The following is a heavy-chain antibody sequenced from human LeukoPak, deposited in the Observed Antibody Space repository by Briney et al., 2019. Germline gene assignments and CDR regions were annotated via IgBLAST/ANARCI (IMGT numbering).Heavy chain of an antibody. Sequence: PSQTLSLTCTVSGGSISSADYYWSWNRQPPGKGLQWIGYIYYSGSTYYTPSLKSRVTITVDTSKNQFSLKLSSVTAADTAVYYCARAAGLLFDYWGQGTLVTVSS. CDR3: ARAAGLLFDY. CDR2: IYYSGST. V-gene: IGHV4-30-4*01. D-gene: IGHD1-14*01. CDR1: GGSISSADYY. J-gene: IGHJ4*02.